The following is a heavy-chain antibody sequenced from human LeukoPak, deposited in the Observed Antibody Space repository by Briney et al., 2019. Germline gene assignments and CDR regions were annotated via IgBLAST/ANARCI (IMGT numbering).Heavy chain of an antibody. CDR2: ISWNSGSI. J-gene: IGHJ6*02. Sequence: PGRSLRLSCAASGFTFDDYAMHWVRHAPGKGLEWVSGISWNSGSIGYADSVKGRFTISRDNAKNSLYLRMNSLRAEDTALYYCAKETATAYGMDVWGQGTTVTVSS. V-gene: IGHV3-9*01. D-gene: IGHD2-15*01. CDR1: GFTFDDYA. CDR3: AKETATAYGMDV.